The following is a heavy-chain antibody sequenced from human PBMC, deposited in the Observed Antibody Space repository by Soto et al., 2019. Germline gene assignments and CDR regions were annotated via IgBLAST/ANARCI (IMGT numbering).Heavy chain of an antibody. CDR1: GYSITNVNW. CDR3: ARSPYADALDI. CDR2: IFHSVTT. V-gene: IGHV4-28*01. D-gene: IGHD2-2*01. Sequence: QVQLQESGPGLVKPSDTLSLTCAVSGYSITNVNWWAWIRQPPGKGLEWIGYIFHSVTTHYNPSLKSRVHMSVVTSKNQFSLKVDSLTAGDTAVYYCARSPYADALDIWGQGTMVTVSS. J-gene: IGHJ3*02.